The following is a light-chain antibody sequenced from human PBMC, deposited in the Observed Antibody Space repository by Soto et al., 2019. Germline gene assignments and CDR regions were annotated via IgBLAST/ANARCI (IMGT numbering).Light chain of an antibody. Sequence: EIVLTQSPGTLSLSPGERDTLSCRASQSVTSNYLAWYQQKPGQAPRLLIYGASSRATGIPCRFSGSGSGTDLTLTISSLEPEDFAVYYWQQYGTSHTFGQGTKLEIK. CDR3: QQYGTSHT. V-gene: IGKV3-20*01. J-gene: IGKJ2*01. CDR2: GAS. CDR1: QSVTSNY.